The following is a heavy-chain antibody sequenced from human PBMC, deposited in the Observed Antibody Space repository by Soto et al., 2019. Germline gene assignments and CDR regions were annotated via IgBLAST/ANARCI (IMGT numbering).Heavy chain of an antibody. CDR1: GGSISSGGYY. D-gene: IGHD6-25*01. Sequence: QVQLQESGPGLVKPSQTLSLTCTVSGGSISSGGYYWSWIRQHPGKGLEWIGYIYYSGRTYYKPSIKSRINISLDTSNNQFSLKLSSVTAADTAVYYCARAGPTYDAAGWYFDLWGPGTLVTVSS. J-gene: IGHJ2*01. CDR2: IYYSGRT. V-gene: IGHV4-31*03. CDR3: ARAGPTYDAAGWYFDL.